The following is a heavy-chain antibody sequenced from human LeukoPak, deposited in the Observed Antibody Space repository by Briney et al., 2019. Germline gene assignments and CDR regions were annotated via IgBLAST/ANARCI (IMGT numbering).Heavy chain of an antibody. CDR1: GFTFSSYA. D-gene: IGHD3-9*01. CDR3: ARDQLRADILTGYYKGPFDY. Sequence: PGRSLRLSCAASGFTFSSYAMHWVRQAPGKGLEWVAVISYDGSNKYYADSVKGRFTISRDNSKNTLYLQMNSLRAEDTAVYYCARDQLRADILTGYYKGPFDYWGQGTLVTVSS. CDR2: ISYDGSNK. J-gene: IGHJ4*02. V-gene: IGHV3-30*04.